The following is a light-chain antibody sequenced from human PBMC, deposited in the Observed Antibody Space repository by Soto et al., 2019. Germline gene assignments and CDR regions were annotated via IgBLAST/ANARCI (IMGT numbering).Light chain of an antibody. Sequence: EIVVTQSPATLSLSPGERATLSCRASQSVSTYVAWFQHKLGQAPRLLIYDASYRAIGVPARFSGGGSGTDFTLTISSREPEDFEVYYCQQRSNWPGTFGRGTKLDIK. V-gene: IGKV3-11*01. CDR1: QSVSTY. CDR2: DAS. CDR3: QQRSNWPGT. J-gene: IGKJ2*01.